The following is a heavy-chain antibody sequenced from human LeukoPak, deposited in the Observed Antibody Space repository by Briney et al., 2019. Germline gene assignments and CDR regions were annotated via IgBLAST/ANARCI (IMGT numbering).Heavy chain of an antibody. Sequence: GGSLRLSCAASGFTFSSYEMNWVRQAPGKGLEWVSYISSSGSTIYYADSVKGRFTISRDNAKNSLYLQMNSLRAEDTAVYYCARRKLTYGSGSYYNVPYYYYYGMDVWGQGTTVTVSS. CDR1: GFTFSSYE. CDR3: ARRKLTYGSGSYYNVPYYYYYGMDV. V-gene: IGHV3-48*03. D-gene: IGHD3-10*01. J-gene: IGHJ6*02. CDR2: ISSSGSTI.